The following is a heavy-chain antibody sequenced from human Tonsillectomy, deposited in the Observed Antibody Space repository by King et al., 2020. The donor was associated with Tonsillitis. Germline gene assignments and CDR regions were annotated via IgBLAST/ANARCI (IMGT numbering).Heavy chain of an antibody. CDR3: VKGGRPSSSHIDY. V-gene: IGHV3-30*18. CDR1: GFTFSYYG. J-gene: IGHJ4*02. CDR2: ISYDGCNK. Sequence: VQLVEYGGGVVQPGRSLRLSCAASGFTFSYYGMNWVRQAPGKGLEGVTVISYDGCNKYYADAVGGRFTISRDNSKNTVYLQMNSLRAEDTAVYYCVKGGRPSSSHIDYWGQGTLVTVSS. D-gene: IGHD6-13*01.